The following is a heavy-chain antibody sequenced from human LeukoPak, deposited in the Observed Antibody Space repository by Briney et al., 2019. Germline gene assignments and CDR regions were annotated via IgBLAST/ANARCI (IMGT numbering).Heavy chain of an antibody. CDR1: GFTFGIYA. J-gene: IGHJ4*02. CDR3: ARGPNDGIGHFFDH. V-gene: IGHV3-30-3*01. Sequence: GGSLRLSCAASGFTFGIYAMHWVRQAPGKGLEWVALISYDGSNKYYADSVKGRFTISRDNSESSLYIQMNSLRTEDTAVYSCARGPNDGIGHFFDHWGQGTLVTVSS. CDR2: ISYDGSNK. D-gene: IGHD1-1*01.